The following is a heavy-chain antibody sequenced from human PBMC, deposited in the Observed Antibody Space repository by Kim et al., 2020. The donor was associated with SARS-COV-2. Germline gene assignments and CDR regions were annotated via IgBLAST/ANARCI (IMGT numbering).Heavy chain of an antibody. CDR2: ISGSGSST. V-gene: IGHV3-23*01. CDR3: AKDLYYGFDWLSFFDY. J-gene: IGHJ4*01. Sequence: GGSLRLSCAASGFTFSSYAMNWVRQAQRTGLELVSAISGSGSSTSYADSVTGRFTTSRDNSKNTLYSQMNGLRAADTAVDYCAKDLYYGFDWLSFFDY. CDR1: GFTFSSYA. D-gene: IGHD3-9*01.